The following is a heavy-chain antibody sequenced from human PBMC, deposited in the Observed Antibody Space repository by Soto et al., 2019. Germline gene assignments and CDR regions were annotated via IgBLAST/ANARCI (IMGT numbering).Heavy chain of an antibody. Sequence: AASVKVSCKASGYTFTSYGISWVRQAPGQGLEWMGWISAYNGNTNYAQKLQGRVTMTTDTSTSTAYMELRSLRSDDTAVYYCARDSRPGVGATPIDFYYFDYWGQGTLVTVSS. CDR1: GYTFTSYG. J-gene: IGHJ4*02. CDR2: ISAYNGNT. V-gene: IGHV1-18*04. D-gene: IGHD1-26*01. CDR3: ARDSRPGVGATPIDFYYFDY.